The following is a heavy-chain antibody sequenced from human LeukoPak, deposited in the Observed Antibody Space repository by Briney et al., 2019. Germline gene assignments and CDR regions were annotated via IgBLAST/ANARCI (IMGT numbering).Heavy chain of an antibody. CDR1: GGSFSDYY. D-gene: IGHD3-22*01. CDR2: MSPSGSS. CDR3: ARGRQDVNMILVVMAGVSYYLDV. V-gene: IGHV4-34*01. J-gene: IGHJ6*03. Sequence: SETLSLTCAVYGGSFSDYYWTWIRQTPGKGLEWIGEMSPSGSSNYNPSLKSRVTISVDTSKNQFSLKLRSVTAADTTVYYCARGRQDVNMILVVMAGVSYYLDVWSKGTTVTVS.